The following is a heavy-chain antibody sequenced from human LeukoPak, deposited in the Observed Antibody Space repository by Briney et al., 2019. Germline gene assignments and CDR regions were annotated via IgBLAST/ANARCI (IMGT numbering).Heavy chain of an antibody. D-gene: IGHD6-19*01. V-gene: IGHV3-49*04. CDR1: GFTFGDYA. Sequence: TGGSLRLSCTASGFTFGDYAMSWVRQAPGKGLEWVGFIRSKAYGGTTEYAASVKGRFTISRDDSKSIAYLQMNSLKTEDTAVYYCTRDIKQWLVPGRILYYYYGMDVWGQGTTVTVSS. J-gene: IGHJ6*02. CDR2: IRSKAYGGTT. CDR3: TRDIKQWLVPGRILYYYYGMDV.